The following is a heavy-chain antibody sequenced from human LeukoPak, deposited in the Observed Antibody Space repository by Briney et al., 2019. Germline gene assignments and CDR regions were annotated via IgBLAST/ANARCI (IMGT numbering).Heavy chain of an antibody. Sequence: SQTLSLTCTVSGGSISSGDYYWSWIRQPPGKGLEGIGYIYYSGSTYYNPSLKSRVTISVDTSKNQFSLKLSSVTAADTAVYYCASSIVGATTAITLFDYWGQGTLVTVSS. CDR2: IYYSGST. CDR3: ASSIVGATTAITLFDY. CDR1: GGSISSGDYY. D-gene: IGHD1-26*01. J-gene: IGHJ4*02. V-gene: IGHV4-30-4*08.